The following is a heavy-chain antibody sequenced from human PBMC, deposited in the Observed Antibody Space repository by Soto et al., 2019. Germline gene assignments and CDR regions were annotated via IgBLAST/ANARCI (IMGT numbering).Heavy chain of an antibody. J-gene: IGHJ4*02. D-gene: IGHD3-16*01. CDR2: ISSDGSTT. Sequence: GGSLRLSCAASGFTFSSYSLHWVRQAPGKGLEWVAVISSDGSTTYYADSVKGRFTVSRDNSRDTLYLQMNSMRTDDTAVYYGAGGGGSLNPGFDLWGQGTLVTVSS. CDR1: GFTFSSYS. CDR3: AGGGGSLNPGFDL. V-gene: IGHV3-30*04.